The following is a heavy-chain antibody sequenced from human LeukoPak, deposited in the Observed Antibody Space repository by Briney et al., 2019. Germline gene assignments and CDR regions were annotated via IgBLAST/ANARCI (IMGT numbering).Heavy chain of an antibody. CDR3: AKMNRSSNLSGSYWGGWDAFDI. CDR2: ISYDGSNK. J-gene: IGHJ3*02. CDR1: GFTFSSYG. Sequence: GGSLRLSCAASGFTFSSYGMHWVRQAPGKGLEWVAVISYDGSNKYYADSVKGRFTISRDNSKNTPYLQMNSLRVEDTAVYYCAKMNRSSNLSGSYWGGWDAFDIWGQGTMVTVSS. D-gene: IGHD1-26*01. V-gene: IGHV3-30*18.